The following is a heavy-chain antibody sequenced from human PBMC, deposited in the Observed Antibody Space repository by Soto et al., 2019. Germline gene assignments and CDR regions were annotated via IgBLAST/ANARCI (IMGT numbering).Heavy chain of an antibody. V-gene: IGHV3-30*18. CDR3: AKAIDTAIYYYYGMDV. CDR2: ISYDGSNK. J-gene: IGHJ6*02. CDR1: GFTFSSYG. Sequence: QVQLVESGGGVVQPGRSLRLSCAASGFTFSSYGMHWVRQAPGKGLEWVAVISYDGSNKYYADSVKGRFTISRDNSKNTLYLQMNSLRAEDTAVYYCAKAIDTAIYYYYGMDVWCQGTTVTVSS. D-gene: IGHD5-18*01.